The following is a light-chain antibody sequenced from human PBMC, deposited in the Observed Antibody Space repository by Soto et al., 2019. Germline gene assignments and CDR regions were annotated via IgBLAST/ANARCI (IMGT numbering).Light chain of an antibody. Sequence: DIQLTQSPSFLSASVGDRVTITCRASQGIAGSLAWYQQKPGTPPKLLIYAESTLQSGVPSRFSGSGSGTRGTLTISSLQPEDFATYYCQQVKSYPRTFGGGTKVDI. V-gene: IGKV1-9*01. J-gene: IGKJ4*01. CDR2: AES. CDR1: QGIAGS. CDR3: QQVKSYPRT.